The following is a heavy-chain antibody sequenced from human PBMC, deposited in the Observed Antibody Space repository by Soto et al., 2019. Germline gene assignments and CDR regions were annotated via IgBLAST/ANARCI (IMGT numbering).Heavy chain of an antibody. CDR1: GYTFTSYR. CDR2: ISATGGST. Sequence: KVSRKDSGYTFTSYRITWVRQAPGQGLEWMGRISATGGSTSYAQKFQGRVTMTRDTSTSTAYMELSSLRSEEPAVYYCARSQGSGWTSDYWGQGTLVTASS. J-gene: IGHJ4*02. CDR3: ARSQGSGWTSDY. V-gene: IGHV1-46*01. D-gene: IGHD6-19*01.